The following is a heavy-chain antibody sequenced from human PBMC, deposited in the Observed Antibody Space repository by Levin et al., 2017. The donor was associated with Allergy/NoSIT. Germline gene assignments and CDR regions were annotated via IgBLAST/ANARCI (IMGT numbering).Heavy chain of an antibody. V-gene: IGHV5-51*01. CDR3: AELRREELRVDAFDI. J-gene: IGHJ3*02. Sequence: GGSLRLSCKGSGYSFNTHWIAWVRQMPGKGLEWMGIIYRGDSDTRYSPSFQGRATMSVDKSISTAYLPLRSLRSADTAIGYCAELRREELRVDAFDIWGQGTMVTVSS. CDR1: GYSFNTHW. D-gene: IGHD1-7*01. CDR2: IYRGDSDT.